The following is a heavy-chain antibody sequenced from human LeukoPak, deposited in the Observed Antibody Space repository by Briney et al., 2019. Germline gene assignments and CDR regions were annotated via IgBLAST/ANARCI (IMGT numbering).Heavy chain of an antibody. CDR3: ARERSMVRGMSWFDP. D-gene: IGHD3-10*01. CDR2: IYYSGST. V-gene: IGHV4-59*01. Sequence: SETLSLTCTVSGGSISSYYWSWIRQPPGKGLEWIGYIYYSGSTNYSPSLKSRVTISVDTSKNQFSLKLSSVTAADTAVYYCARERSMVRGMSWFDPXXXXTLVTVSS. J-gene: IGHJ5*02. CDR1: GGSISSYY.